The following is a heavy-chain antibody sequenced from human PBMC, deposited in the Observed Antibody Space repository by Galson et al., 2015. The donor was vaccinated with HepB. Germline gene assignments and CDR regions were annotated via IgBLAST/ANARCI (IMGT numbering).Heavy chain of an antibody. Sequence: SLRLSCAASGFTFSSYAMHWVRQAPGKGLEWVAVISYDGSNKYYADSVKGRFTISGDNSKNTLYLQMNSLRAEDTAVYYCARSSVYASPFDYWGQGTLVTVSS. V-gene: IGHV3-30-3*01. J-gene: IGHJ4*02. CDR2: ISYDGSNK. CDR3: ARSSVYASPFDY. CDR1: GFTFSSYA. D-gene: IGHD2-8*01.